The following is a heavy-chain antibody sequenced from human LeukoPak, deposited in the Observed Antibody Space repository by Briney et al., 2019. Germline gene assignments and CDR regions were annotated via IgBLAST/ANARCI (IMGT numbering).Heavy chain of an antibody. CDR1: GYSISSGFY. J-gene: IGHJ5*02. V-gene: IGHV4-38-2*02. CDR3: ARLEIAAAGNRWFDP. D-gene: IGHD6-13*01. Sequence: SETLSLTCTVSGYSISSGFYWGWIRQPPGKGLEWIGSIYHSGSTYYNPSLKSRVTISVDTSKNQFSLKLSSVTAADTAVYYCARLEIAAAGNRWFDPWGQGTLVTVSS. CDR2: IYHSGST.